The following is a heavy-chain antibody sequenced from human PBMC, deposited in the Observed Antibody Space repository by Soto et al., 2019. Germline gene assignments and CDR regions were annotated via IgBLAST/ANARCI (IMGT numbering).Heavy chain of an antibody. V-gene: IGHV1-2*04. Sequence: QVQLVQSGAEVKKPGASVKVSCKASGYTFTGYYMHWVRQAPGQGLEWMGWINPNSGGTNYAQKFQGWVTRTRDTSISTAYRELSRLRSDDTAVYYCARSPTRDSSGWYYFDYWGQGTLVTVSS. D-gene: IGHD6-19*01. J-gene: IGHJ4*02. CDR3: ARSPTRDSSGWYYFDY. CDR2: INPNSGGT. CDR1: GYTFTGYY.